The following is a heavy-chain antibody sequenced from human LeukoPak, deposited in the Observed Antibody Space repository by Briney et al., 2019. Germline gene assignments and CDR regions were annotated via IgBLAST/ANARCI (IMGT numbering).Heavy chain of an antibody. J-gene: IGHJ2*01. CDR3: ARDSHSLRWYL. D-gene: IGHD3-10*01. CDR1: GFTFSDYY. V-gene: IGHV4-59*01. Sequence: PGGSLRLSCAASGFTFSDYYMSWIRQPPGKGLEWIGYIHYSGNTDYNPSLKSRVTISIDTSKNQFSLKLNSVTAADTAVYYCARDSHSLRWYLWGRGTLVTVSS. CDR2: IHYSGNT.